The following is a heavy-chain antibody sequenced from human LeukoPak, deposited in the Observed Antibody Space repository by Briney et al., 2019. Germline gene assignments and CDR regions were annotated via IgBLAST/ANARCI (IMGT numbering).Heavy chain of an antibody. D-gene: IGHD1-26*01. CDR2: ISSSSTI. Sequence: PGGSLRLSCAASGFTFSSYSMNWVRQAPGKGLEWVSYISSSSTIYYADSVKGRFTISRDNAKNSLYLQMNSLRAEDTAVYYCARDPPIVGATRDAFDIWGQGTMVTVSS. CDR3: ARDPPIVGATRDAFDI. V-gene: IGHV3-48*01. J-gene: IGHJ3*02. CDR1: GFTFSSYS.